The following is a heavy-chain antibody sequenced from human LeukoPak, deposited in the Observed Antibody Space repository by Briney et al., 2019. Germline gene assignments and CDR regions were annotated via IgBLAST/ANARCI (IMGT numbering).Heavy chain of an antibody. CDR1: GFIVNSYV. V-gene: IGHV3-23*01. Sequence: GGSLRLSCAASGFIVNSYVMSWVRQAPGKGLEWVSLIRGSGGSTYYADSVRGRFTISRDNSKNTLYLQMNSLRAEDTAVYYCAKDMGYFTGMDVWGQGTTVTVSS. D-gene: IGHD2-8*01. J-gene: IGHJ6*02. CDR3: AKDMGYFTGMDV. CDR2: IRGSGGST.